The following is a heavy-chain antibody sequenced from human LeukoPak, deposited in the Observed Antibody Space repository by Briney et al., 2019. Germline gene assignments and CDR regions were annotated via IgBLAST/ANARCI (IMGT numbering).Heavy chain of an antibody. CDR2: INPSGGST. V-gene: IGHV1-46*01. CDR3: ARDNRVTIFGVVIMRQDWFDP. CDR1: GYTFTSYY. D-gene: IGHD3-3*01. Sequence: ASVKVSCKVSGYTFTSYYMHWVRQAPGQGLEWMGIINPSGGSTSYAQKFQGRVTMTRDTSTSTVYMELSSLRSEDTAVYYCARDNRVTIFGVVIMRQDWFDPWGQGTLVTVSS. J-gene: IGHJ5*02.